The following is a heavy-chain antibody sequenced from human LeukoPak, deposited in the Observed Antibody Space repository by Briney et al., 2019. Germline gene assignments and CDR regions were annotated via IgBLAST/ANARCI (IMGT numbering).Heavy chain of an antibody. D-gene: IGHD6-13*01. J-gene: IGHJ3*02. Sequence: GASVKVSCKASGGTFSSYAISWVRQAPGQGLEWMGGIIPIFGTANYAQKFQGRVTITADESTSTAYMELSSLRSEDTAVYYCARGVHSSSWSHPSPFDIWGQGTMVTVSS. V-gene: IGHV1-69*13. CDR2: IIPIFGTA. CDR3: ARGVHSSSWSHPSPFDI. CDR1: GGTFSSYA.